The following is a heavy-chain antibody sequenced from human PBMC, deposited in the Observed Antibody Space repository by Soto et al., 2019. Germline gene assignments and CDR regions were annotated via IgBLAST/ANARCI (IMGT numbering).Heavy chain of an antibody. V-gene: IGHV3-11*01. CDR1: GFTFSDYY. D-gene: IGHD6-13*01. CDR3: ARDSGWDSSSSFFDY. Sequence: GGSLRLFCAASGFTFSDYYMSWIRQAPGKGLEWVSYISSSGSTIYYADSVKGRFTISRDNAKNSLYLQMNSLRAEDTAVYYCARDSGWDSSSSFFDYWGQGTLVTVSS. J-gene: IGHJ4*02. CDR2: ISSSGSTI.